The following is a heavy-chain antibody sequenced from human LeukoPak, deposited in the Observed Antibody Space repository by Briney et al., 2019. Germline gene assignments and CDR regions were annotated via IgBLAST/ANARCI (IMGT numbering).Heavy chain of an antibody. V-gene: IGHV1-3*01. CDR1: GYTFTSYA. CDR3: ARVLVGATRAVDY. J-gene: IGHJ4*02. CDR2: INAGNGNT. Sequence: ASVKVSCKASGYTFTSYAMQWVRQAPGQRLEWMEWINAGNGNTKYSQKFQGRVTITRDTSASTAYMELSSLRSEDTAVYYCARVLVGATRAVDYWGQGTMVTVSS. D-gene: IGHD1-26*01.